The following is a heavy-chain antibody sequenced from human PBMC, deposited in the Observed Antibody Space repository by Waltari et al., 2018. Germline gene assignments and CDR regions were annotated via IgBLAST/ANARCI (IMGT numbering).Heavy chain of an antibody. J-gene: IGHJ3*02. D-gene: IGHD2-8*01. CDR2: IKQDGSEK. V-gene: IGHV3-7*01. CDR3: AVWQKGAFDI. CDR1: GFTVSSHW. Sequence: EVQLVESGGGLVQPGGSLRLSCAASGFTVSSHWMSWVRQAPGKGLEWVANIKQDGSEKYYVDSVKGRFTISRDNAKNSLYLQMNSLRAEDTAVYYCAVWQKGAFDILGQGTMVTVSS.